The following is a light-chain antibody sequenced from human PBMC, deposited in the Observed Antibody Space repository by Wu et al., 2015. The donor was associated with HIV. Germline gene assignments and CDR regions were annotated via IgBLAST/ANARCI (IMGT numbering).Light chain of an antibody. Sequence: IQLTQSPSSLSASVGDRVTLTCRASQVIGSGLAWYQQKPGKAPKVLIYAASTLQSGVPSRFSGSGSGTDFTLTISSLQPEDVATYYCQKYNTAPWTFGQGTKVEMK. CDR2: AAS. V-gene: IGKV1-27*01. CDR3: QKYNTAPWT. J-gene: IGKJ1*01. CDR1: QVIGSG.